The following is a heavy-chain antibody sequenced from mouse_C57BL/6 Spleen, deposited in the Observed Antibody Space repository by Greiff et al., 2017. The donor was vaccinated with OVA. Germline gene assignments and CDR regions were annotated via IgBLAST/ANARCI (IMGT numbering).Heavy chain of an antibody. D-gene: IGHD2-5*01. J-gene: IGHJ4*01. Sequence: EVHLVESGGGLVKPGGSLKLSCAASGFTFSSYTMSWVRQTPEKRLEWVATISGGGGNTYYPDSVKGRFTISRDNAKNSLYLQMSSLRSEDTALYYCARHGSNYDAMDYWGQGTSVTVSS. V-gene: IGHV5-9*01. CDR1: GFTFSSYT. CDR2: ISGGGGNT. CDR3: ARHGSNYDAMDY.